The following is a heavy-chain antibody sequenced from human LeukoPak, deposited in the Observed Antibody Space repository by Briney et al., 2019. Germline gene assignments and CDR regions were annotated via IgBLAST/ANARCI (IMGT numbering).Heavy chain of an antibody. V-gene: IGHV4-4*07. CDR3: ARSLGYSSSWWTFLL. CDR2: IYTSGST. CDR1: GGSISSYY. J-gene: IGHJ1*01. D-gene: IGHD6-13*01. Sequence: SETLSLTCTVSGGSISSYYGSWIRQPAGKGLEWIGRIYTSGSTNYNPSLKTRVTMSVDTSKNEFSLKLTSVTAADTAIYYCARSLGYSSSWWTFLLWGQGTLVTVSS.